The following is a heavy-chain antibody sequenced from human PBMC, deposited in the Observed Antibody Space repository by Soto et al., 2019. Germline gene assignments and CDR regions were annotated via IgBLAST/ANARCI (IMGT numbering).Heavy chain of an antibody. CDR3: VRGGRWLQFDY. CDR2: IIPILGIA. D-gene: IGHD3-16*01. J-gene: IGHJ4*02. V-gene: IGHV1-69*02. Sequence: QVQLVQSGAEVKKPGSSVKVSCKASGGTFSSYTISWVRQAPGQGLEWMGRIIPILGIANYAQKFQGRVTITADKSTSTAYMELSSLRSEDTAVYYCVRGGRWLQFDYWGQGTLVTVSS. CDR1: GGTFSSYT.